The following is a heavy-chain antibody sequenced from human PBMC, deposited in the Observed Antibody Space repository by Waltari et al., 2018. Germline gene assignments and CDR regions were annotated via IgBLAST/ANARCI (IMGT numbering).Heavy chain of an antibody. J-gene: IGHJ5*02. D-gene: IGHD2-21*02. V-gene: IGHV4-59*01. CDR3: ARGGGGDWEWFDP. CDR2: IYYTGST. CDR1: GASISGFY. Sequence: QVQLQESGASLLKPSETLSLLCTVLGASISGFYWSWVRQPPGKGLDWIGYIYYTGSTNFNPSLKSRVTMSVDTSKNQFSLKLSSVTAADTAFYYCARGGGGDWEWFDPWGQGTLVTVSS.